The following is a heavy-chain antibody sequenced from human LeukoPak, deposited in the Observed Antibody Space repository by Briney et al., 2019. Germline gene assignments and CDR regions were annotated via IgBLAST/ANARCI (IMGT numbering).Heavy chain of an antibody. CDR3: ARVPGRAMVSALDY. V-gene: IGHV1-3*01. D-gene: IGHD5-18*01. CDR2: INAGNGNT. Sequence: ASVTVSFTASGYTFTIYAMHWVRQAPGQRLEWMGWINAGNGNTKYSQKFQGRVTITRDTSASTAYMELSSLRSEDTAVYYCARVPGRAMVSALDYWGQGTLVTVSS. J-gene: IGHJ4*02. CDR1: GYTFTIYA.